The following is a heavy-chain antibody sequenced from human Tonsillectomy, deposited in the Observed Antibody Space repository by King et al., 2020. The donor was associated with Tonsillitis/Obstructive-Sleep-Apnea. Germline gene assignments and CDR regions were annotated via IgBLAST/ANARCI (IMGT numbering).Heavy chain of an antibody. CDR1: GYTFISYA. CDR2: IITNTRNP. CDR3: ARDPRVAVAGSFDY. D-gene: IGHD6-19*01. J-gene: IGHJ4*02. Sequence: QLVQSGSELKKPGASVKVSCKASGYTFISYAMIWVRQAPGQGLEWMVWIITNTRNPMYAPGFTGRFVFSLDTSVSTAYLEINGLKAEDTALYYCARDPRVAVAGSFDYWGQGTLVTVSS. V-gene: IGHV7-4-1*02.